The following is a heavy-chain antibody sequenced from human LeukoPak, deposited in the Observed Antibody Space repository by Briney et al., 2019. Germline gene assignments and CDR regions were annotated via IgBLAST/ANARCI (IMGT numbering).Heavy chain of an antibody. J-gene: IGHJ4*02. D-gene: IGHD5-12*01. CDR3: TTDPPLIVATNRTGFDY. CDR1: GFTFSNAW. CDR2: IKSKTDGGTT. V-gene: IGHV3-15*01. Sequence: PGGSLRLSCAASGFTFSNAWMSWVRQAPGKGLEWVGRIKSKTDGGTTDYAAPVKGRFSISRGDSKNTLYLQMNSLKTEDTAVYYCTTDPPLIVATNRTGFDYWGQGTLVTVSS.